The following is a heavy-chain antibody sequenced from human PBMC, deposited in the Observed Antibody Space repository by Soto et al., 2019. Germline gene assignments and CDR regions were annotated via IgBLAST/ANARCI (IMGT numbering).Heavy chain of an antibody. J-gene: IGHJ5*02. CDR3: ARLRGVPSGRFDP. D-gene: IGHD3-10*01. V-gene: IGHV1-18*01. CDR1: GYTFTSYG. Sequence: ASVKVSCKASGYTFTSYGISWVRKPPGQGLELMGWISAYNGNTNYARKLPGRVTMTTETSTNTAYXEIRSLRSEDTSMYYCARLRGVPSGRFDPGGQGTVVTVSS. CDR2: ISAYNGNT.